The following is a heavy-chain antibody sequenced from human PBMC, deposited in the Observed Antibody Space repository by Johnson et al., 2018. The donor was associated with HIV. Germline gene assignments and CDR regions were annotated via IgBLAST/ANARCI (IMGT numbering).Heavy chain of an antibody. Sequence: VQLVESGGGVVRPGGSLRLSCAASGFTFSDYYMSWVRQAPGKGLEWVSVIYSGGSPYYADPVKRRFTLSRDNFNNTLYLQMNSLRAEDTALYYCARVRAEGWERGAFDIWGQGTMVTVSS. CDR3: ARVRAEGWERGAFDI. CDR1: GFTFSDYY. D-gene: IGHD1-26*01. CDR2: IYSGGSP. J-gene: IGHJ3*02. V-gene: IGHV3-66*01.